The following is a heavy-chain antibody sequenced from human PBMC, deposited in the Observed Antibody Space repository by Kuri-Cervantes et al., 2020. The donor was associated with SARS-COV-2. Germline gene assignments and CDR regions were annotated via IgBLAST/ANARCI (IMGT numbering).Heavy chain of an antibody. CDR3: ARVDPRTDAYNHYYYGMDV. J-gene: IGHJ6*02. CDR2: IWYDGKNE. D-gene: IGHD5-24*01. CDR1: GFTFSNYA. V-gene: IGHV3-33*08. Sequence: GESLKISCVASGFTFSNYAIHWVRQAPGKGLEWVAVIWYDGKNEYYAGSVKGRFTISRDNVKNSLYLQMNSLRAEDTAVYFCARVDPRTDAYNHYYYGMDVWGQGTTVTVSS.